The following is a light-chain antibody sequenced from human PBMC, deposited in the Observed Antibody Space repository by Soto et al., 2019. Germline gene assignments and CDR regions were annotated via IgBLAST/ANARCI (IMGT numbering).Light chain of an antibody. J-gene: IGLJ3*02. CDR2: EVS. CDR1: SSDVGGYNF. CDR3: SSYTLSSTLVL. V-gene: IGLV2-14*01. Sequence: QSVLTQPASVSGSPGQSITISCTGTSSDVGGYNFVSWYQQHPGKAPRLMIYEVSNRPSGVSDRFSGSKSGNTASLTISGLQAEDEADYYCSSYTLSSTLVLFGGGTKVTVL.